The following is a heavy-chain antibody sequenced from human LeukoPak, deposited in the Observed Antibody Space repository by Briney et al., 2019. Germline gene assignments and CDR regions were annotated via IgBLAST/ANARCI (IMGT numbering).Heavy chain of an antibody. CDR1: GFTVSSNY. V-gene: IGHV3-53*01. Sequence: GGSLRLSCAASGFTVSSNYMSWVRQAPGKGLEWVSVIYSGGSTYYADSVKGRFTISRDNSKNTLYLQMNSLRAEDAAVYYCASSGRGYYFDYWGQGTLVTVSS. CDR3: ASSGRGYYFDY. CDR2: IYSGGST. J-gene: IGHJ4*02. D-gene: IGHD6-19*01.